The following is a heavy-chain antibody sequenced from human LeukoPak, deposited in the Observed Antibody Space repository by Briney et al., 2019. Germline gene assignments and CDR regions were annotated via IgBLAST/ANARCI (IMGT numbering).Heavy chain of an antibody. V-gene: IGHV4-4*07. J-gene: IGHJ4*02. Sequence: SETLSLTCTVSGGSISSYYWSWIRQPAGKGLEWIGRFYTSGSTKYNPSLKSQVTMSEDTSKNQFSLKLSSVTAADTAVYYCARHGRRMVRGNYYFDYWGQGTLVTVSS. D-gene: IGHD3-10*01. CDR1: GGSISSYY. CDR3: ARHGRRMVRGNYYFDY. CDR2: FYTSGST.